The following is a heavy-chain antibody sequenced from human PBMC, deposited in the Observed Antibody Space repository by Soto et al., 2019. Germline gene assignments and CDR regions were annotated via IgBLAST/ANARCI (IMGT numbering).Heavy chain of an antibody. D-gene: IGHD6-19*01. CDR1: GFTFSSYG. V-gene: IGHV3-30*03. CDR2: ISYDGSNK. CDR3: ATDGRQWLPAVGAFDI. Sequence: QVQLVESGGGVVQPGRSLRLSCAASGFTFSSYGMHWVRQAPGKGLEWVAVISYDGSNKYYADSVKGRFTISRDNSKNTLYLQMNSLRAEDKAVYYCATDGRQWLPAVGAFDICGQGTMVTVSS. J-gene: IGHJ3*02.